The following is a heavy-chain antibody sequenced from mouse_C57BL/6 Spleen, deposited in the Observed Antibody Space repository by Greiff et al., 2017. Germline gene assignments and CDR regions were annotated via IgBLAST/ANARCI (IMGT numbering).Heavy chain of an antibody. V-gene: IGHV14-1*01. CDR3: TTWTTVVATEDYFDY. CDR1: GFNIKDYY. D-gene: IGHD1-1*01. Sequence: EVQLQQSGAELVRPGASVKLSCTASGFNIKDYYMHWVKQRPEQGLEWIGRIDPEDGDTEYAPKFQGKATMTADTSSTTAYLQLSSLTSEDTAVYYCTTWTTVVATEDYFDYWGQGTTLTVSS. J-gene: IGHJ2*01. CDR2: IDPEDGDT.